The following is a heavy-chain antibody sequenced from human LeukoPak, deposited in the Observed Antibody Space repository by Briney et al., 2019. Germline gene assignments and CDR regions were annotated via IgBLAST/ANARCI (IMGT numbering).Heavy chain of an antibody. D-gene: IGHD3-16*01. CDR2: ISGSGGST. CDR3: ASTPWGLIIDAFDI. Sequence: GGSLRLSCAASGFTFSDYGMHWVRQAPGKGLEWVSAISGSGGSTYYADSVKGRFTISRDNSKNTLYLQMNSLRAEDTAVYYCASTPWGLIIDAFDIWGQGTMVTVSS. V-gene: IGHV3-23*01. CDR1: GFTFSDYG. J-gene: IGHJ3*02.